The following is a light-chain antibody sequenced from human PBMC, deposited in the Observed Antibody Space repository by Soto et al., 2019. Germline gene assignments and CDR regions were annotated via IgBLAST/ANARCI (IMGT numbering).Light chain of an antibody. CDR2: EGS. Sequence: QSALTQPASVSGSPGQSITISCTGTSSDVGSYNLVSWYQQHPGKAPKLMIYEGSKRPSGVSNRFSGSKSGNTASLTISGLQAEDYADYYCCSYAGSSIHVVFGGGTKVTVL. V-gene: IGLV2-23*01. CDR3: CSYAGSSIHVV. J-gene: IGLJ2*01. CDR1: SSDVGSYNL.